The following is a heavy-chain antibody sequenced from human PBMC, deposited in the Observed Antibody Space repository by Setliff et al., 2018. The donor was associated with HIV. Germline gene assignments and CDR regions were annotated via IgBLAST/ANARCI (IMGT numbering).Heavy chain of an antibody. CDR2: IYDSGDI. D-gene: IGHD3-9*01. J-gene: IGHJ6*03. Sequence: GGSLRLSCAASGFPFSSFSINWVRQAPGKGLEWVSRIYDSGDIWYADSVKGRFTISRDNSKNTLYLQMNSLRAEDTAVYYCARDPSAEILTGYKSYYYYMDVWGKGTTVTVSS. CDR1: GFPFSSFS. V-gene: IGHV3-21*05. CDR3: ARDPSAEILTGYKSYYYYMDV.